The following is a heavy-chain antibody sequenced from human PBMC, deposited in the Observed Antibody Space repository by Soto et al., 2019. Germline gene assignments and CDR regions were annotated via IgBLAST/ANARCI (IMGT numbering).Heavy chain of an antibody. V-gene: IGHV1-69*06. D-gene: IGHD6-6*01. J-gene: IGHJ6*02. CDR2: IIPIFGTA. CDR3: ASRERIAARYYYGMDV. Sequence: SVKVSCKASGGTFSIYAISCVRQSPLQGLDWMGGIIPIFGTANYAQKFQGRVTITADKSTSTAYMELSSLRSEDTAVYYCASRERIAARYYYGMDVWGQGTTVTVSS. CDR1: GGTFSIYA.